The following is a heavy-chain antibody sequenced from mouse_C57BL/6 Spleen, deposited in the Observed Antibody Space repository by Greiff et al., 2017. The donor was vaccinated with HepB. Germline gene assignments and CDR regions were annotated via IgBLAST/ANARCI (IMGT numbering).Heavy chain of an antibody. Sequence: VQLQQSGPELVKPGASVKISCKASGYTFTDYYMNWVKQSHGKSLEWIGDINPNNGGTSYNQKFKGKATLTVDKSSSTAYMELRSLTSEDSAVYYCAVITTVVAPYAMDYWGQGTSVTVSS. V-gene: IGHV1-26*01. CDR1: GYTFTDYY. D-gene: IGHD1-1*01. CDR3: AVITTVVAPYAMDY. CDR2: INPNNGGT. J-gene: IGHJ4*01.